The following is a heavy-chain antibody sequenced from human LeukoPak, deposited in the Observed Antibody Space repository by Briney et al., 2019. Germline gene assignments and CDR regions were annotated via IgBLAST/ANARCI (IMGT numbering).Heavy chain of an antibody. CDR2: ISAYNGKT. Sequence: SSVKVSCKASLYTFTSYGISWVGQAPGQGLEWMGWISAYNGKTNYAQKLQGRVTMTTDTSTSTAYMELRSMRSADTAVYYCARAPAAVYDSPDKLTTVRFDPWGQGTLVTVSS. CDR3: ARAPAAVYDSPDKLTTVRFDP. CDR1: LYTFTSYG. V-gene: IGHV1-18*01. J-gene: IGHJ5*02. D-gene: IGHD3-22*01.